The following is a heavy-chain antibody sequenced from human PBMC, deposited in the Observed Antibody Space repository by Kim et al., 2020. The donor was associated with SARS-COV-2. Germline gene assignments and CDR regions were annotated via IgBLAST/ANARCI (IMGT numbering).Heavy chain of an antibody. J-gene: IGHJ4*02. CDR2: IYPDDSDT. D-gene: IGHD2-15*01. CDR1: GYSFANYW. V-gene: IGHV5-51*01. Sequence: GESLKISCKGSGYSFANYWIGWVRQMPGKGLEWMGIIYPDDSDTRYIPSLQGQVTISVDRSISTAYLQWSGLKASDTAMYYCARRGGSLNYFDYWGQGSLVTVSS. CDR3: ARRGGSLNYFDY.